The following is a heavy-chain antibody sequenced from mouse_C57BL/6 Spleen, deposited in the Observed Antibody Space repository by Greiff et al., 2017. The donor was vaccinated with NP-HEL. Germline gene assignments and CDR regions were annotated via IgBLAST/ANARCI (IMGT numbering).Heavy chain of an antibody. V-gene: IGHV1-54*01. J-gene: IGHJ3*01. D-gene: IGHD2-1*01. Sequence: QVQLKQSGAELVRPGTSVKVSCKASGYAFTNYLIEWVKQRPGQGLEWIGVINPGSGGTNYNEKFKGKATLTADKSSSTAYMQLSSLTSEDSAVYFCARDYGNPFAYWGQGTLVTVSA. CDR3: ARDYGNPFAY. CDR1: GYAFTNYL. CDR2: INPGSGGT.